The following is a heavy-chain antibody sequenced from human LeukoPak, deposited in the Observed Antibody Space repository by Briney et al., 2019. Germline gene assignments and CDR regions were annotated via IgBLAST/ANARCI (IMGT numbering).Heavy chain of an antibody. CDR2: ISGSGGNT. D-gene: IGHD6-19*01. V-gene: IGHV3-23*01. J-gene: IGHJ6*03. Sequence: KAGGSLRLSCAASGFSFSNFAIHWVRLAPGKGLEWVSSISGSGGNTYYADSVNGRVTISRDNSMDTLYLHINGLRVEDTATYFCAKCGSGAYHCYYYHMDAWGKGTTVTVSS. CDR1: GFSFSNFA. CDR3: AKCGSGAYHCYYYHMDA.